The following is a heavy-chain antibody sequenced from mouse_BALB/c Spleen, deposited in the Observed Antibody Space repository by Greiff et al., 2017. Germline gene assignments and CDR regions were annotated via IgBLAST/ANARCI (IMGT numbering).Heavy chain of an antibody. V-gene: IGHV1-9*01. Sequence: QVQLKQSGAELMKPGASVKISCKATGFTFSSYWIEWVKQRPGHGLEWIGELLPGSGSTNYNEKFKGKATFTADTASNTSYMQLSSLTSEDSAVYYCAREGLLYAMDYWGQGTSVTVSS. CDR1: GFTFSSYW. J-gene: IGHJ4*01. CDR3: AREGLLYAMDY. CDR2: LLPGSGST. D-gene: IGHD1-1*01.